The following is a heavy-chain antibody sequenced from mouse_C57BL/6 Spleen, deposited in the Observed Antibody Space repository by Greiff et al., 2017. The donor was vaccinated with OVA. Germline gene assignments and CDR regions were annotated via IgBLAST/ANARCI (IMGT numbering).Heavy chain of an antibody. Sequence: VQLQQSGTELVKPGASVKLSCKASGYTFTSYWMHWVKQRPGQGLEWIGNINPSNGGTNYNEKFKSKATLTADKSSSTAYMQHSSLTSEDTADYYCTRWAYYYHDYYYAMDYWGQGTSVTVSS. CDR1: GYTFTSYW. V-gene: IGHV1-53*01. J-gene: IGHJ4*01. D-gene: IGHD2-4*01. CDR3: TRWAYYYHDYYYAMDY. CDR2: INPSNGGT.